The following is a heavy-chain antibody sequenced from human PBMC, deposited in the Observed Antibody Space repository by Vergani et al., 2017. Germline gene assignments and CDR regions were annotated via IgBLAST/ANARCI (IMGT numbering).Heavy chain of an antibody. CDR3: LHSLSYFDWGGAFDV. CDR2: VYLNDDE. V-gene: IGHV2-5*01. Sequence: QITLRESGPTLVKPTQTLTLTCTSSGFSFTNGGEGVVWLRQPPGRALEWLALVYLNDDEHYSPSLKSRVTITKDTSKNEMILTMATMDPVDTATYYCLHSLSYFDWGGAFDVWGRGTMVTVSS. D-gene: IGHD3-9*01. J-gene: IGHJ3*01. CDR1: GFSFTNGGEG.